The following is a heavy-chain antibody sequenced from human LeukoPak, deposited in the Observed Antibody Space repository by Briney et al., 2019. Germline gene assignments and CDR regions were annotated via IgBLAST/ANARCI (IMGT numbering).Heavy chain of an antibody. V-gene: IGHV4-39*07. D-gene: IGHD2-15*01. CDR1: GGSISSSSYY. J-gene: IGHJ6*02. CDR3: ARDGAEYCSGGSCYSVRYYGMDV. CDR2: IYYSGST. Sequence: SETLSLTCTVSGGSISSSSYYWGWIRQPPGKGLEWIGSIYYSGSTYYNPSLKSRVTISVDKSKNQFSLKLSSVTAADTAVYYCARDGAEYCSGGSCYSVRYYGMDVWGQGTTVTVSS.